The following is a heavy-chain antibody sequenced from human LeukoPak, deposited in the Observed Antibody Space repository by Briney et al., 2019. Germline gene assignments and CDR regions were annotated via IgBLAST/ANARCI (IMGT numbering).Heavy chain of an antibody. CDR1: GFTFSSYS. J-gene: IGHJ6*02. CDR2: ISSSSSYI. CDR3: ARMKTAMGYYYYGMDV. Sequence: GGSLRLSCAASGFTFSSYSMNWVRQAPGKGLEWVSSISSSSSYIYYADSVKGRFTISRDNAKNSLYLQMNSLRAGDTAVYYCARMKTAMGYYYYGMDVWGQGTTVTVSS. D-gene: IGHD5-18*01. V-gene: IGHV3-21*01.